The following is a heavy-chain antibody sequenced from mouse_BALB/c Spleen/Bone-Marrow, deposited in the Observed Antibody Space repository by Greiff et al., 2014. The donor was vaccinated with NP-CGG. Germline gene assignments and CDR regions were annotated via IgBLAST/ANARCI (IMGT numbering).Heavy chain of an antibody. CDR3: ARVYLWYFDV. CDR2: IWAGGST. J-gene: IGHJ1*01. CDR1: GFSLTSYG. D-gene: IGHD2-3*01. Sequence: VMLVESGPGLVAPSQSLSITCTVFGFSLTSYGVHWVRQPPGKGLEWPGVIWAGGSTNYNPALMSRLSISKDNSKSQVFLKMNSLQTDDTAMYYCARVYLWYFDVWGAGTTVTVSS. V-gene: IGHV2-9*02.